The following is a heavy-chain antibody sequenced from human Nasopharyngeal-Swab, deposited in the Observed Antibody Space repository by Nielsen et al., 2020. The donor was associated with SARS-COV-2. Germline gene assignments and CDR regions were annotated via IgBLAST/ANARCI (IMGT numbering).Heavy chain of an antibody. CDR2: IIPIFGTA. J-gene: IGHJ4*02. V-gene: IGHV1-69*13. D-gene: IGHD6-19*01. CDR3: SREHHSSGWTGPFDY. CDR1: GGTFSSYA. Sequence: SVKVSCKASGGTFSSYAISWVRQAPGQGLEWMGGIIPIFGTANYAQKFQGRVTITADESTSTAYMELSSLRSEDTAVYYCSREHHSSGWTGPFDYWGQGTLVTVSS.